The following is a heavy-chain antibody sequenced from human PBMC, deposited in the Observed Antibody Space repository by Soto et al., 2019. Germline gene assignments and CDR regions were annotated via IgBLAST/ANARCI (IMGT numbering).Heavy chain of an antibody. Sequence: SETLSLTCTDSGGSISYFYWSWILQPPGKGLEWIGYIHYSGSTNYTPSLKSRVTISVDTSKNQFSLKLSSVTAADTAVYYCARDRGGVASNWFDPWGQGTLVTVS. J-gene: IGHJ5*02. CDR2: IHYSGST. D-gene: IGHD3-10*01. CDR1: GGSISYFY. CDR3: ARDRGGVASNWFDP. V-gene: IGHV4-59*01.